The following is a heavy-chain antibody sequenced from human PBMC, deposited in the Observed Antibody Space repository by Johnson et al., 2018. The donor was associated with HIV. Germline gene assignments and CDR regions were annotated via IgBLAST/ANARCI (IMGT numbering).Heavy chain of an antibody. D-gene: IGHD1-26*01. J-gene: IGHJ3*02. V-gene: IGHV3-33*06. CDR1: GFTFSSYG. Sequence: QVQLVESGGGVVQPGRSLRLSCAASGFTFSSYGMHWVRQAPGKGLEWVADIWYDGSNKYYADSVKGRFTISRDNSKNRLYLQMNSLRAEDTAVYYCAKARGIVGATGAFDIWGQGTMVTVSS. CDR3: AKARGIVGATGAFDI. CDR2: IWYDGSNK.